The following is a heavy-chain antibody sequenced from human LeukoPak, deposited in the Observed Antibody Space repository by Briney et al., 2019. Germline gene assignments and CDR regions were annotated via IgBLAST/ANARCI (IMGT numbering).Heavy chain of an antibody. D-gene: IGHD3-9*01. J-gene: IGHJ4*02. CDR3: AKDSNYDILTGYYNGFDY. CDR1: GFTFSSYG. Sequence: GGSLRLSCAASGFTFSSYGMHWVRQAPGKGLEWVAVISYDGSNKYYADSVKGRFTISRDNSKNTLYLQMNSLRAEDTAVYYCAKDSNYDILTGYYNGFDYWGQGTLVTVSS. V-gene: IGHV3-30*18. CDR2: ISYDGSNK.